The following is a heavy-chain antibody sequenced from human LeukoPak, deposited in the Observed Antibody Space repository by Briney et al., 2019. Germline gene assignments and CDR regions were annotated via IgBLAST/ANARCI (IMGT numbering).Heavy chain of an antibody. CDR1: GFTFSNSA. CDR3: ATDRISVAGIFDY. Sequence: GGSLRLSCSVSGFTFSNSAMHWGRQAPGKGLEWVAVISYDGSNQYYVDSVEGRFTISRDNSKNTLYLQMNTLRAEDTAVYYCATDRISVAGIFDYWGQGTLVTVSS. D-gene: IGHD6-19*01. J-gene: IGHJ4*02. V-gene: IGHV3-30-3*01. CDR2: ISYDGSNQ.